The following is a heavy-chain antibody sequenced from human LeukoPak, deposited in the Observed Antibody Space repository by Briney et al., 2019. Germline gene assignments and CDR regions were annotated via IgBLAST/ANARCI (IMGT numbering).Heavy chain of an antibody. CDR3: KYYDSSGLSYGMDV. Sequence: SETLSLTCTVSGGSISSYYWSWIRQPPGKGLEWIGEINHSGSTNYNPSLKSRVTISVDTSKNQFSLKLSSVTAADTAVYYCKYYDSSGLSYGMDVWGQGTTVTVSS. J-gene: IGHJ6*02. CDR2: INHSGST. CDR1: GGSISSYY. D-gene: IGHD3-22*01. V-gene: IGHV4-34*01.